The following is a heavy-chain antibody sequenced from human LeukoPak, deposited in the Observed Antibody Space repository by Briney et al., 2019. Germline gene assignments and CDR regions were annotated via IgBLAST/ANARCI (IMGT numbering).Heavy chain of an antibody. CDR3: ARLRPRTTYSFSSGSYAFDY. D-gene: IGHD3-3*01. V-gene: IGHV4-59*08. CDR2: LYSGAY. Sequence: PSETLSLTCTVSGASITNYFWGWFRQPPGKGLQWIGQLYSGAYFYNPSLHRRVTISVGTAKTQLSLDLRSVTAADKALYYCARLRPRTTYSFSSGSYAFDYWGQGSLVTVSS. J-gene: IGHJ4*02. CDR1: GASITNYF.